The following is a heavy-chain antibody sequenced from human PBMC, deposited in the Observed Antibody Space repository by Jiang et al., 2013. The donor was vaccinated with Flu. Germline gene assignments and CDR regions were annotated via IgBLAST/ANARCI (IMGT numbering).Heavy chain of an antibody. D-gene: IGHD5-18*01. J-gene: IGHJ4*02. Sequence: LLKPSETLSLTCTVSGGSISSYSWSWIRQPPGKGLEWIGFIYSSGSTNYNPSLKSRVTMSLDTSKNQISLNLSSVTAADTALYYCASRRVYSYGPFITFDDWGQGTLVTVSS. CDR2: IYSSGST. CDR3: ASRRVYSYGPFITFDD. CDR1: GGSISSYS. V-gene: IGHV4-59*08.